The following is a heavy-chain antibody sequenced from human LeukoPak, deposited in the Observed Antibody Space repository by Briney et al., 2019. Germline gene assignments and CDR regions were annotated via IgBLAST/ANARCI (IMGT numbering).Heavy chain of an antibody. V-gene: IGHV4-39*01. CDR3: ARQILLWFGELQDAFDI. D-gene: IGHD3-10*01. CDR2: IYYSGST. CDR1: GGSISSSSYY. Sequence: SETLSLTCTVSGGSISSSSYYWGWIRQPPGKGLEWIGSIYYSGSTCYNPSLKSRVTISVDTSKNQFSLKLSSVTAADTAVYYCARQILLWFGELQDAFDIWGQGTMVTVSS. J-gene: IGHJ3*02.